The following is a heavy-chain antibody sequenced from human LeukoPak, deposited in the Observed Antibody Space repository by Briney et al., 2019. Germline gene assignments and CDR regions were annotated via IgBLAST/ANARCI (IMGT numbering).Heavy chain of an antibody. CDR1: GFIVSSNY. CDR2: IRYDGRNE. J-gene: IGHJ6*03. V-gene: IGHV3-30*02. Sequence: GGSLRLSCAASGFIVSSNYMSWVRQAPGKGLEWVAFIRYDGRNEYYADSVKGRFTISRDNSKNTLYLQVNSLRAEDTAVYYCAKDSSNVWAGFDYYYMDVWGKGTTVTISS. CDR3: AKDSSNVWAGFDYYYMDV. D-gene: IGHD2-2*01.